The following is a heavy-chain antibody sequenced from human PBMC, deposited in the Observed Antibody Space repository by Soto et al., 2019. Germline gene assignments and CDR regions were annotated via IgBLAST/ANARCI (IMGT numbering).Heavy chain of an antibody. CDR2: IYYNGNT. CDR3: ARALWFGQPYGMDV. Sequence: QVQLQESGPGLVKPSETLSLTCTVSGGSISSYYWSWIRQPPGKGLEWIGYIYYNGNTNYNPSLQSRVTISIDPSKPQFSLKLSSVTTADTAVYYCARALWFGQPYGMDVWGQGTTVTVSS. J-gene: IGHJ6*02. V-gene: IGHV4-59*01. D-gene: IGHD3-10*01. CDR1: GGSISSYY.